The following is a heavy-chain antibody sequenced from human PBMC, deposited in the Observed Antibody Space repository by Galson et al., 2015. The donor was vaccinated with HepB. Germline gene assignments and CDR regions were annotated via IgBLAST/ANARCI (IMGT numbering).Heavy chain of an antibody. D-gene: IGHD6-13*01. CDR3: VHSSAGQRFSNFYRDSYMDV. CDR1: GFSLTSTGMR. CDR2: IYWDDDK. V-gene: IGHV2-5*08. J-gene: IGHJ6*03. Sequence: PALVKPTQTLTLTCTFSGFSLTSTGMRVGWIRQPPGKALECLSLIYWDDDKRYRPSLQSSLTITKDPSKNQVLLTVTDVDPLDTGTYYCVHSSAGQRFSNFYRDSYMDVWGKATTVSVSS.